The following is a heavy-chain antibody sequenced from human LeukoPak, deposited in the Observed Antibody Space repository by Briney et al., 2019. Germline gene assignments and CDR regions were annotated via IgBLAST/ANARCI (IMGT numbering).Heavy chain of an antibody. CDR3: AGLPIAAAVGNDY. CDR1: GGSFSGYY. V-gene: IGHV4-34*01. Sequence: SETLSLTCAVYGGSFSGYYWSWIRQPPGKGLEWTGEINHSGSTNYNPSLKSRVTISVDTSKNQFSLKLSSVTAADTAVYYCAGLPIAAAVGNDYWGQGTLVTVSS. CDR2: INHSGST. J-gene: IGHJ4*02. D-gene: IGHD6-13*01.